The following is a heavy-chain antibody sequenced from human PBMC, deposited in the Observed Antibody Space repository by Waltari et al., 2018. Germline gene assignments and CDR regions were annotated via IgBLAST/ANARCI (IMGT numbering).Heavy chain of an antibody. CDR1: GGTFSSYA. CDR2: IIPIFGTA. Sequence: QVQLVQSGAEVKKPASSVKVSCKASGGTFSSYAISWVRQAPGPGHEWMGGIIPIFGTANYAQKFQGRVTITADESTSTAYMELSSLRSEDTAVYYCARERYCSGGSCYSYYYYGMDVWGQGTTVTVSS. CDR3: ARERYCSGGSCYSYYYYGMDV. V-gene: IGHV1-69*01. D-gene: IGHD2-15*01. J-gene: IGHJ6*02.